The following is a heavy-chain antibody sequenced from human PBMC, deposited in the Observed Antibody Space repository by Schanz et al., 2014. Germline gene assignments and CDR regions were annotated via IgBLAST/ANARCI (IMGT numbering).Heavy chain of an antibody. Sequence: QVQLVESGGGLVKPGGSLRLSCAASGFTFSDHYMSWIRQAPGKGLEWVSLISSSSSYTDYADSVKGRFTISRDNAKNSLYLQMNSLRVEDTALYYCARALALDYGMDVWGQGTMVTVSS. J-gene: IGHJ6*02. V-gene: IGHV3-11*06. D-gene: IGHD3-3*02. CDR3: ARALALDYGMDV. CDR1: GFTFSDHY. CDR2: ISSSSSYT.